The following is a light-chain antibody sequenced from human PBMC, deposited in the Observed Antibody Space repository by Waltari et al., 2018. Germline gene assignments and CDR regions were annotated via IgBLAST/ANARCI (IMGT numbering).Light chain of an antibody. V-gene: IGKV1-8*01. CDR1: QGISSY. CDR2: AAS. CDR3: QQYYSYPRT. Sequence: AIRVTQSPSSLSASTGDRVTITCRASQGISSYLAWYQQKPGKAPKLLIYAASTLQSGVQSRVSGSGSGTDFTLTISCLQSDDFATYYCQQYYSYPRTFGQGTKVEIK. J-gene: IGKJ1*01.